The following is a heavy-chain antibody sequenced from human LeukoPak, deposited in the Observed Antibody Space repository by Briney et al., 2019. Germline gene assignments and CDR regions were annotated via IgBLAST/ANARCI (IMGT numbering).Heavy chain of an antibody. CDR1: GDSLSGSY. CDR2: INHSGSA. D-gene: IGHD3-3*01. J-gene: IGHJ6*03. Sequence: SQTLSLTCALDGDSLSGSYWNWIRQPPGKGLEWIGEINHSGSANYNPSLKSRLSISLEMSKNQFSLNMTSVTAADTAVFYCARGTLRFDWTDPDVRRSYHYYYMDVWGKGTTVTVSS. CDR3: ARGTLRFDWTDPDVRRSYHYYYMDV. V-gene: IGHV4-34*01.